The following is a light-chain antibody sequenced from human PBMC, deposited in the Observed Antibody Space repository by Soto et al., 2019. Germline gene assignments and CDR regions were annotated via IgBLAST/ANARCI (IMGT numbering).Light chain of an antibody. CDR2: WAS. Sequence: DIVITHSPDSLCVSPCATTTINCKSTPRVIYSSNNKNYLAWYQQKPGQPPKLLIYWASTRESGVPDRFSGSGSGTDFTLTISSLQAEDVAVYYCQQYYSTPRLTFGGGTKVDIK. V-gene: IGKV4-1*01. CDR1: PRVIYSSNNKNY. J-gene: IGKJ4*01. CDR3: QQYYSTPRLT.